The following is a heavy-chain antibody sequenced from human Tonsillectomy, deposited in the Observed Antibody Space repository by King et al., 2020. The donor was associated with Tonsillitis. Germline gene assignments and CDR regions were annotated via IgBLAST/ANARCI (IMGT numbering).Heavy chain of an antibody. CDR2: IDWDDDK. CDR3: ARIAVPGTGGGFDY. D-gene: IGHD6-19*01. V-gene: IGHV2-70*04. Sequence: TLKESGPALVKPTQTLTLTCTFSGFSLSTNGMRVSWIRQPPGKALEWLARIDWDDDKFYSTSLKTRLIISKDTSKNQVVLTMTNMDPVDTATYYCARIAVPGTGGGFDYWGQGTLVTVSS. J-gene: IGHJ4*02. CDR1: GFSLSTNGMR.